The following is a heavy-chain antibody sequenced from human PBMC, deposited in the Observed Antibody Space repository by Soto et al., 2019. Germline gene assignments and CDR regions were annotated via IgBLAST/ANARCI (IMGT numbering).Heavy chain of an antibody. CDR3: ARDGGRHSGGIDY. D-gene: IGHD1-26*01. CDR1: GGTFSSYS. V-gene: IGHV1-69*01. J-gene: IGHJ4*02. Sequence: QVQLVQSGAEVKKPGSSVKVSCKASGGTFSSYSINWVRQAPGQGLEWMGEIIPIFGTANYAQKFQGRVTITADESTSTAYIELSSLRSEDTAGYYCARDGGRHSGGIDYWGQGTLVTVSS. CDR2: IIPIFGTA.